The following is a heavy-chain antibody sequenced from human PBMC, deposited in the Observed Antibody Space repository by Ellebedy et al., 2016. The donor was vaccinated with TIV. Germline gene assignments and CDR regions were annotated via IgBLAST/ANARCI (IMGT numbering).Heavy chain of an antibody. D-gene: IGHD5-18*01. Sequence: AASVKVSCKASGGTFSSYAISWVRQAPGQGLEWMGRIIPIVGIANYAQKFQGRVTITADKSTSTAYMELRSLRSEDTGVYYCASAEDTAMVFDYWGQGTLVTVSS. CDR2: IIPIVGIA. CDR3: ASAEDTAMVFDY. J-gene: IGHJ4*02. CDR1: GGTFSSYA. V-gene: IGHV1-69*04.